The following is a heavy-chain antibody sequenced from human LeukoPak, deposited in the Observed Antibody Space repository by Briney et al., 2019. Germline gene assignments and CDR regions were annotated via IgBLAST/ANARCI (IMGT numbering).Heavy chain of an antibody. Sequence: PSETLSLTCTVSGGSISSSSYYWGWIRQPPGKGLEWIGSIYYSGSTYYNPSLKSRVTISVDTSKNQFSLKLSSVTAADTAVYYCARWDYDSSGYGDGGYYFDYWGQGTLVTVSS. V-gene: IGHV4-39*07. CDR1: GGSISSSSYY. D-gene: IGHD3-22*01. CDR3: ARWDYDSSGYGDGGYYFDY. J-gene: IGHJ4*02. CDR2: IYYSGST.